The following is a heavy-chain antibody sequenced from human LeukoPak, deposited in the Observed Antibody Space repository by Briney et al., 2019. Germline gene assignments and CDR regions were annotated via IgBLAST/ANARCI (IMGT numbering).Heavy chain of an antibody. V-gene: IGHV1-18*01. CDR1: GYTFTSYG. J-gene: IGHJ4*02. D-gene: IGHD3-9*01. CDR3: ARDQAATNTQVRFCLD. CDR2: ISAYNGNT. Sequence: ASVKVSCKASGYTFTSYGVSWVRQAPGQGLEWMGWISAYNGNTNFAQKLQGRVTMTTDTSTSTAYMDLRSLRSDDTAVYYCARDQAATNTQVRFCLDWGQGTLVTVSS.